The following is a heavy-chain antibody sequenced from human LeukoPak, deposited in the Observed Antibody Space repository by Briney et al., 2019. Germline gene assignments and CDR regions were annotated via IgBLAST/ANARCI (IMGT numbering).Heavy chain of an antibody. V-gene: IGHV3-7*03. J-gene: IGHJ1*01. CDR3: AKYSSTWYSPLQH. D-gene: IGHD6-13*01. CDR2: IKPDGSEK. Sequence: TGGSLRLSCAASGFTFGNYWMSWVRQAPGKGLEWVANIKPDGSEKYYLDSVKGRLTISRDNAMNSLYLQMNSLRVDDTAVYYCAKYSSTWYSPLQHWGQGTLVTVSS. CDR1: GFTFGNYW.